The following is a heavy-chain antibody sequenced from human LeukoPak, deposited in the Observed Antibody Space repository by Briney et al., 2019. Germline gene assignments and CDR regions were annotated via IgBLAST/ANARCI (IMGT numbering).Heavy chain of an antibody. J-gene: IGHJ5*01. CDR2: IYSGGST. Sequence: GGSLRLSCAASGFTVSSNYMSWVRQAPGKGLEWVSVIYSGGSTYYADSVKGRFTISRDNSKNTLYLQMNSLRAEDTAVYYCAREARITIFGVDSNWFDSWGQGTLVTVSS. CDR3: AREARITIFGVDSNWFDS. D-gene: IGHD3-3*01. CDR1: GFTVSSNY. V-gene: IGHV3-53*01.